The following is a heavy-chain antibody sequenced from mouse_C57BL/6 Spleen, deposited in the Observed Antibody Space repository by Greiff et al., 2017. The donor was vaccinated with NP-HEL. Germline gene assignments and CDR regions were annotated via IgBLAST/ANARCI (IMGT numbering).Heavy chain of an antibody. CDR3: ARGDDYASDY. J-gene: IGHJ2*01. V-gene: IGHV1-52*01. CDR2: IDPSDSET. D-gene: IGHD2-4*01. Sequence: VQLQQPGAELVRPGSSVKLSCKASGYTFTSYWMHWVKQRPIQGLEWIGNIDPSDSETHYNQKFKDKATLTVDKSSSTAYMQLSSLTSEDSAVYYCARGDDYASDYWGQGTTLTVSS. CDR1: GYTFTSYW.